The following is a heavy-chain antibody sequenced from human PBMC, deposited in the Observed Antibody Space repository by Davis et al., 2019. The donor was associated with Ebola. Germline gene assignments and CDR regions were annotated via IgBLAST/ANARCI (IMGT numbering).Heavy chain of an antibody. V-gene: IGHV1-18*01. D-gene: IGHD4-17*01. CDR2: ISAYNGST. Sequence: ASVKVSCKASGYTFTSYGISWVRQAPGQGLEWMGWISAYNGSTNYAQKFQGRVTITADKSTSTAYMELSSLRSEDTAVYYCARDHHPTTGDYGPYYGMDVWGQGTTVTVSS. J-gene: IGHJ6*02. CDR3: ARDHHPTTGDYGPYYGMDV. CDR1: GYTFTSYG.